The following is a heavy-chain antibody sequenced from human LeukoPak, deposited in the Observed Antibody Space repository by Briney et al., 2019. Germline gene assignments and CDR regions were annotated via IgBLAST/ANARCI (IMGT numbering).Heavy chain of an antibody. D-gene: IGHD2/OR15-2a*01. CDR2: VHLNGRS. CDR1: GGSISATNW. Sequence: SETQSLTCDVSGGSISATNWWTWVRQPPGGGLEWIGEVHLNGRSHYSPSLESRVTMSADMSESHISLHLTSVTAADTAVYYCAREGGFYRPLDYTGPGTLVIVSS. V-gene: IGHV4-4*02. J-gene: IGHJ4*02. CDR3: AREGGFYRPLDY.